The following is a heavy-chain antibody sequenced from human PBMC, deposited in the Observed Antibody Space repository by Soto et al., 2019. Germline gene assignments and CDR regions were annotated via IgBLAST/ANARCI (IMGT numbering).Heavy chain of an antibody. CDR3: TTDFLESSSWQASVGY. CDR1: GFTFSNAW. Sequence: GGSLRLSCAASGFTFSNAWMNWVRQAPGKGLEWVGRIKSKTDGGTTDYAAPVKGRFTISRDDSKNTLYLQMNSLKTEDTAVYYCTTDFLESSSWQASVGYWGQGTLVTVSS. D-gene: IGHD6-13*01. V-gene: IGHV3-15*07. J-gene: IGHJ4*02. CDR2: IKSKTDGGTT.